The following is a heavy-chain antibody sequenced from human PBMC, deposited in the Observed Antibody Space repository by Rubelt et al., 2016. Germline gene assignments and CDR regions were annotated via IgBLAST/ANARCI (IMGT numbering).Heavy chain of an antibody. CDR2: IYHSGST. CDR1: GGSISSGGYS. J-gene: IGHJ4*02. D-gene: IGHD3-16*02. V-gene: IGHV4-30-2*01. CDR3: ARESKLITFGGVIVA. Sequence: QLQLQESGSGLVKPSQTLSLTCAVSGGSISSGGYSWSWIRQPPGKGLEWIGYIYHSGSTYYNPSLMSRVTISVDRSKNQFSLKLSSVTAAETAVYYCARESKLITFGGVIVAWGQGTLVTVSS.